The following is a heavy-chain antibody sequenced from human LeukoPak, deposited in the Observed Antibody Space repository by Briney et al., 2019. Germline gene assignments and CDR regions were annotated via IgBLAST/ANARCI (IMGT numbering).Heavy chain of an antibody. D-gene: IGHD6-19*01. CDR1: GFTFSSYG. CDR3: ARAGKLIAVAALDY. V-gene: IGHV3-30*03. J-gene: IGHJ4*02. Sequence: GGSLRLSCAASGFTFSSYGMHWVRQAPGKGLEWVAVISYDGSKKYYADSVKGRFTISRDNSKNTLYLQMNSLRAEDTAVYYCARAGKLIAVAALDYWGQGTLVTVSS. CDR2: ISYDGSKK.